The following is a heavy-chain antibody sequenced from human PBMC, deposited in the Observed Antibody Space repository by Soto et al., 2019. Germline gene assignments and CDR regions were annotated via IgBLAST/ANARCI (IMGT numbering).Heavy chain of an antibody. D-gene: IGHD3-10*01. CDR2: IYSGGST. J-gene: IGHJ3*02. Sequence: PGGSLRLSCAASGFTVKSNYMSWVRQAPGKGLVWVSAIYSGGSTSYAGSVKGRFTISRDNSKNTLFLQMNSLRAGDTAVYYCARAQWSSGAFEIWGQGTMVTVSS. CDR3: ARAQWSSGAFEI. V-gene: IGHV3-66*01. CDR1: GFTVKSNY.